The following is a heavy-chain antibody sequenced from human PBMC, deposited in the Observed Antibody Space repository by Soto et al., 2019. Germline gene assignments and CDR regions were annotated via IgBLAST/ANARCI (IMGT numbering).Heavy chain of an antibody. Sequence: GGSLRLSCVDSGFTCNKYALAWVGQAPGKGLEWVSAISGSGASTYDADSVKGRFTISRDNSNNTLYLQMNSLRAEDTAVYYCAKTPGVITVITSFDHWGQGTPVTVSS. CDR3: AKTPGVITVITSFDH. J-gene: IGHJ4*02. D-gene: IGHD3-16*01. CDR1: GFTCNKYA. V-gene: IGHV3-23*01. CDR2: ISGSGAST.